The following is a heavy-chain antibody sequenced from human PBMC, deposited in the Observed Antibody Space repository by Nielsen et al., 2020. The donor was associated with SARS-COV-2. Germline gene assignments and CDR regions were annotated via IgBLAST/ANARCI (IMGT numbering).Heavy chain of an antibody. V-gene: IGHV5-51*01. J-gene: IGHJ4*02. CDR3: ARHGNDFGGNDLDY. D-gene: IGHD4-23*01. CDR1: GYRFSNYW. Sequence: GESLKISCKGSGYRFSNYWIAWMRQMPGKGLEWMGLIYPADSHTTYSPSFQGQVTISVDKSVNTAYLRWSSLKASDTAIYYCARHGNDFGGNDLDYWGQGTLVTVSS. CDR2: IYPADSHT.